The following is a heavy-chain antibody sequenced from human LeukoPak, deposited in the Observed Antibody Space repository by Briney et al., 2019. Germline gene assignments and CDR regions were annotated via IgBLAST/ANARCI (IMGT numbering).Heavy chain of an antibody. J-gene: IGHJ4*02. CDR3: ARAFEYSSSSPLGIDY. Sequence: ASVKVSCKASGGTFSSYAISWVRQAPGQGLEWMGRIIPILGIANYAQKSQGRVTITADKSTSTAYMELSSLRSEDTAVYYCARAFEYSSSSPLGIDYWGQGTLVTVSS. V-gene: IGHV1-69*04. CDR2: IIPILGIA. CDR1: GGTFSSYA. D-gene: IGHD6-6*01.